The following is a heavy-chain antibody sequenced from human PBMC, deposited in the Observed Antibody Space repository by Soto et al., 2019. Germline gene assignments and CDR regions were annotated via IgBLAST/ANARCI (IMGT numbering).Heavy chain of an antibody. J-gene: IGHJ5*02. Sequence: GASVKVSCKASGYTFTSYAMHWVRQAPGQRLEWMGWINAGNGNTKYSQKFQGRVTITRDTSASTAYMELSSLRSEDTAVYYCAFYCSSTSCLHNWFEPRGQGTLVTVSS. V-gene: IGHV1-3*01. CDR1: GYTFTSYA. CDR3: AFYCSSTSCLHNWFEP. D-gene: IGHD2-2*01. CDR2: INAGNGNT.